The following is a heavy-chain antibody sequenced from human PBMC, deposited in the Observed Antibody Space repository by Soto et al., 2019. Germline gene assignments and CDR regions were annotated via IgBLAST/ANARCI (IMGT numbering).Heavy chain of an antibody. CDR2: IIPIFRTP. J-gene: IGHJ5*02. V-gene: IGHV1-69*01. CDR1: GVTFSSFA. D-gene: IGHD5-12*01. CDR3: ARSTGSGFRPGTHRFNWFDP. Sequence: QVQLVQSGAEVKQPGSSVKVSCQASGVTFSSFAISWVRQAPGQGLEWMGGIIPIFRTPNYAQNFQGRGTITADESTSSAYMELSRLRSEDTAVYYCARSTGSGFRPGTHRFNWFDPWGQGTLVTVSS.